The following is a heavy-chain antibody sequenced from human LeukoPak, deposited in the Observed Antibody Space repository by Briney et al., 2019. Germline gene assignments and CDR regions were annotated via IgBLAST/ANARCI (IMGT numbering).Heavy chain of an antibody. CDR2: IYSADSDI. CDR3: ARQEYCSGGSCYTWLDP. D-gene: IGHD2-15*01. CDR1: GYSITNYW. V-gene: IGHV5-51*01. J-gene: IGHJ5*02. Sequence: GESLKISCKGSGYSITNYWIGWVRQMPGKGLGWMGIIYSADSDIRYSPSFQGQVTISADKSISTAYLQWSSLKASDTAMYYCARQEYCSGGSCYTWLDPWGQGTLVTVSS.